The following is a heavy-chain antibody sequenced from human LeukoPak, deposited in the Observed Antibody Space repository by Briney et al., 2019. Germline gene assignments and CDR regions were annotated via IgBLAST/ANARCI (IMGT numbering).Heavy chain of an antibody. D-gene: IGHD3-22*01. CDR3: ARGSREAGQYYDSSGYSDY. J-gene: IGHJ4*02. V-gene: IGHV4-34*01. Sequence: PSETLSLTCAVYGGSFSGYYWSWIRQPPGKGLEWIGEINHSGSTNYNPSLKSRVTISVDTSKNQFSLKLSSVTAADTAVYYCARGSREAGQYYDSSGYSDYWGQGTLDTVSS. CDR2: INHSGST. CDR1: GGSFSGYY.